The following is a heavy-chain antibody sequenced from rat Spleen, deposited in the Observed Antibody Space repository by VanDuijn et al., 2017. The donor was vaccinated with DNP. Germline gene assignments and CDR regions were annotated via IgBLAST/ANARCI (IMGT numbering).Heavy chain of an antibody. CDR1: GFSLTSYH. D-gene: IGHD1-7*01. V-gene: IGHV2-32*01. CDR3: ASGEHTMVWYFDF. CDR2: MWSDGDT. J-gene: IGHJ1*01. Sequence: QVQLKESGPGLVQPSETLSLTCTVSGFSLTSYHVHWVRQPPGKGLEWMGVMWSDGDTSYNSALKSRLSISRDTSKSQVFLKMNSLQTEDTAMYFWASGEHTMVWYFDFWGPGTMVTVSS.